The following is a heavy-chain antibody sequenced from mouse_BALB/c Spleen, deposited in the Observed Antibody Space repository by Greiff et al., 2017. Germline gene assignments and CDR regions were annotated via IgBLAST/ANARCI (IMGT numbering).Heavy chain of an antibody. J-gene: IGHJ3*01. CDR1: GFSLSTSGMG. Sequence: QVTLIESGPGILQPSQTLSLTCSFSGFSLSTSGMGLGWLRPPSGKGLEWLAHIWWDDDKRYNPVLKSRLTISKDTSSNQVFLKSASVDTADTATYYGARIEAYYVICFAYWGQGTLVTVSA. D-gene: IGHD2-10*01. CDR3: ARIEAYYVICFAY. V-gene: IGHV8-8*01. CDR2: IWWDDDK.